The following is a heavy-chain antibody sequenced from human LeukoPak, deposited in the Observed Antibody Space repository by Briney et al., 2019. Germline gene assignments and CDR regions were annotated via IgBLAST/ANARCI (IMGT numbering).Heavy chain of an antibody. V-gene: IGHV3-30*01. J-gene: IGHJ4*02. CDR2: ISYDGTYK. CDR1: GFTFSTYA. Sequence: GGSLRLSCAASGFTFSTYAMHWVRQAPGKGLEWVAVISYDGTYKNYADSVKGRFTISRDNSKNTLYLQMNNLRAEDTALYYCARDRTSSGWFFDYWGQGALVTVSS. D-gene: IGHD6-19*01. CDR3: ARDRTSSGWFFDY.